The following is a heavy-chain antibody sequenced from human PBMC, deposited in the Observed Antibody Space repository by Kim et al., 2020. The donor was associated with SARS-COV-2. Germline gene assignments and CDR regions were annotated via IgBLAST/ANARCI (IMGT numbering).Heavy chain of an antibody. J-gene: IGHJ4*02. CDR3: ARGTREYDYVWGSYRYTGGALGDY. D-gene: IGHD3-16*02. CDR1: GGSFSGYY. CDR2: INHSGST. V-gene: IGHV4-34*01. Sequence: SETLSLTCAVYGGSFSGYYWSWIRQPPGKGLEWIGEINHSGSTNYNPSLKSRVTISVDTSKNQFSLKLSSVTAADTAVYYCARGTREYDYVWGSYRYTGGALGDYWGQGTLVTVSS.